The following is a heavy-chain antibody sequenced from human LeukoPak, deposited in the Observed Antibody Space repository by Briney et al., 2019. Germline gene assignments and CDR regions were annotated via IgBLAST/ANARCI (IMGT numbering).Heavy chain of an antibody. Sequence: GASVKVSCKASGYTFSSYGINWVRQAPGQGLEWMGWIGAYNGNTNYAQKLQGRVTMTTDTSTGTAYMELRSLRSDDTAVYYCARGPGLWLVPGYFDYWGQGTLVTVSS. D-gene: IGHD5-18*01. V-gene: IGHV1-18*01. CDR2: IGAYNGNT. CDR3: ARGPGLWLVPGYFDY. J-gene: IGHJ4*02. CDR1: GYTFSSYG.